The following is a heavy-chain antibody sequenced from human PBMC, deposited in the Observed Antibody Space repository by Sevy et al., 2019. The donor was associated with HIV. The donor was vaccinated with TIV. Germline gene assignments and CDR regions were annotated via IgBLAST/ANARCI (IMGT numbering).Heavy chain of an antibody. J-gene: IGHJ6*02. CDR3: ARGMGYGDYHYYYYYGMDV. CDR2: MNPNRGNT. V-gene: IGHV1-8*01. CDR1: GYTFTSYD. Sequence: ASVKVSCKASGYTFTSYDINWVRQATGQGLEWMGWMNPNRGNTGYAQKFQGRVTMTRNTSISTAYMELSSLRSEDTAVYYCARGMGYGDYHYYYYYGMDVWGQGTTVTVSS. D-gene: IGHD4-17*01.